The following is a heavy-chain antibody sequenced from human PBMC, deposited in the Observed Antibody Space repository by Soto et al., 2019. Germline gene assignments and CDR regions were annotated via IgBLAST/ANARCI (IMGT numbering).Heavy chain of an antibody. CDR2: IYYSGST. V-gene: IGHV4-59*01. D-gene: IGHD2-8*01. Sequence: SSETLSLTCTVSGGSISSYYWSWIRQPPGKGLEWIGYIYYSGSTNYNPSLKSRVTISVDTSKNQFSLKLSSVTAADTAVYYCARDRITKRGGMDAWGQGTTVTV. CDR3: ARDRITKRGGMDA. CDR1: GGSISSYY. J-gene: IGHJ6*02.